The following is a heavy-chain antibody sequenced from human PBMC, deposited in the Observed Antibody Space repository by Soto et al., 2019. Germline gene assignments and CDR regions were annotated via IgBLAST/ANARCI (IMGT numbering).Heavy chain of an antibody. Sequence: GGSLRLSCAASGFTFSSYSMNWVRQAPGKGLEWVSSISSSSSYIYYADSVKGRFTISRDNAKNSLYLQMNSLRAEDTAVYYCASGLYCSSTSCYLDPWGEGTLVTVSS. V-gene: IGHV3-21*01. CDR2: ISSSSSYI. D-gene: IGHD2-2*01. CDR1: GFTFSSYS. CDR3: ASGLYCSSTSCYLDP. J-gene: IGHJ5*02.